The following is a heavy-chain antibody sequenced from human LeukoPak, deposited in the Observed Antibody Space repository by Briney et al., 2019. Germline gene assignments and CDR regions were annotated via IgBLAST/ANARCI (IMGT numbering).Heavy chain of an antibody. CDR3: AHSKRGGGYYINAFAV. Sequence: PSETLSLTCTVSGASTSAYYWSWIRQPARKGLEWIGYSYSGGNANYNHSLKSRVTISIDTSENQFSLRLTSVTAADTAVYFCAHSKRGGGYYINAFAVWGQGALVTISS. CDR2: SYSGGNA. D-gene: IGHD1-26*01. J-gene: IGHJ3*01. CDR1: GASTSAYY. V-gene: IGHV4-59*01.